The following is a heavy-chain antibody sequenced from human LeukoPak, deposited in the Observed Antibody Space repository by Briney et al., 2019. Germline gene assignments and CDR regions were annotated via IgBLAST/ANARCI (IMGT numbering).Heavy chain of an antibody. V-gene: IGHV3-74*01. CDR1: GFTFSSYW. CDR2: INSDGSST. J-gene: IGHJ4*02. CDR3: ASEFVGPVGFDY. Sequence: GGSLRLSCAASGFTFSSYWMHWVRQAPGKGLVWDSRINSDGSSTSYADSVKGRFTISRDNAKNTLYLQMNSLRAEDTAMYYCASEFVGPVGFDYSGQGTLVTVSS. D-gene: IGHD3-16*01.